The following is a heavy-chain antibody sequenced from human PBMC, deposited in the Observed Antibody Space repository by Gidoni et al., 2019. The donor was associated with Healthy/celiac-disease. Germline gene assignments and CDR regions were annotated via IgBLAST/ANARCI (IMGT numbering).Heavy chain of an antibody. J-gene: IGHJ6*02. CDR2: INHSGST. V-gene: IGHV4-34*01. Sequence: QLQLQQWGAGLLTPSETLALTCAVYCASFSGYYWSWIRQPPGKGLEWIGEINHSGSTNYNPSLKRRVTISVDTSKNQFSLKLSYVTAADTAVYYCARFFRNTVVPKWGFYYYGMDVWGQGTTVTVSS. CDR1: CASFSGYY. D-gene: IGHD2-15*01. CDR3: ARFFRNTVVPKWGFYYYGMDV.